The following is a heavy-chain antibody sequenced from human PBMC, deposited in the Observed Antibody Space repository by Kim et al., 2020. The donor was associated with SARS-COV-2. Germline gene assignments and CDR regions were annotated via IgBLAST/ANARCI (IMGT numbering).Heavy chain of an antibody. Sequence: KFQDRVTITADKSTSTAYMELSSLRSEDTAVYYCARVQTTVTEYYYYGMDVWGQGTTVTVSS. D-gene: IGHD4-17*01. V-gene: IGHV1-69*04. CDR3: ARVQTTVTEYYYYGMDV. J-gene: IGHJ6*02.